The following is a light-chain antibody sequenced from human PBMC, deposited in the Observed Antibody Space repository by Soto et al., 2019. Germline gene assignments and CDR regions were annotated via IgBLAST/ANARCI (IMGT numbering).Light chain of an antibody. V-gene: IGLV2-11*01. CDR3: CSFAGGYTWV. CDR1: SSVVGGYKY. J-gene: IGLJ1*01. Sequence: QSALTQPRSVSGSPGQSVTISCTGTSSVVGGYKYVSWYQQHPGKAPKLMIYDVSQRPSVVPDRFSGSKSGNTASLTISWLQAEDEADYYCCSFAGGYTWVFGTGTKVTVL. CDR2: DVS.